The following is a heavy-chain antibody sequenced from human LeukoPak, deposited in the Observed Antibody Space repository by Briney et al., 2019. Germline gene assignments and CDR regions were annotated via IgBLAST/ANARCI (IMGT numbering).Heavy chain of an antibody. V-gene: IGHV1-2*02. CDR3: AREHYYGSGSYLWSDY. D-gene: IGHD3-10*01. CDR2: INPNSGGT. Sequence: ASVKVSCKASGYTFTGYYMHWVRQAPGQGLEWMGWINPNSGGTNYTQKFQGRVTMTRDTSISTAYMELSRLRSDDTAAYYCAREHYYGSGSYLWSDYWGQGTLVTVSS. CDR1: GYTFTGYY. J-gene: IGHJ4*02.